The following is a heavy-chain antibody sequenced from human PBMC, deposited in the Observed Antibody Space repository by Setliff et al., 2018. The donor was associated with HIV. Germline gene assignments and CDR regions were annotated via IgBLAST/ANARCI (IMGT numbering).Heavy chain of an antibody. CDR3: ARYRPPYISRSDFDY. D-gene: IGHD3-16*02. CDR2: ISASNGNR. V-gene: IGHV1-18*01. CDR1: GYTFTNHG. J-gene: IGHJ4*02. Sequence: ASVKVSCKDSGYTFTNHGITLVRQDPGQGLEWTGWISASNGNRNQAQKLQDRVTMTTDTSTTTSYMELRSLISDDTAVYYCARYRPPYISRSDFDYWGQGTLVTVSS.